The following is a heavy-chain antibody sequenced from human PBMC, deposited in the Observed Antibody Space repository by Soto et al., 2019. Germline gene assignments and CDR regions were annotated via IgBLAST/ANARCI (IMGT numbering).Heavy chain of an antibody. V-gene: IGHV3-30*02. CDR1: GFAFSSYG. CDR3: AKLPNCGGDCYFDY. J-gene: IGHJ4*02. D-gene: IGHD2-21*02. CDR2: VRYDGINK. Sequence: QVQLVESGGGVVQPRGSPRLSCAASGFAFSSYGMHWVRQAPGKGLEWVAVVRYDGINKYYADSVKGRFTISRDNSKSMVYLQMNSLRPDDTAVYYCAKLPNCGGDCYFDYWGQGTLVTVSS.